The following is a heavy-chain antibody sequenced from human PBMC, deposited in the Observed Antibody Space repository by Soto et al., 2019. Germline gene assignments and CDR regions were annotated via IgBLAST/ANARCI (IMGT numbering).Heavy chain of an antibody. J-gene: IGHJ4*02. CDR1: GGLFSSYP. Sequence: SVKVSCKASGGLFSSYPISWVRQVPGQGLEWMGGIIPVFQTAYYTQRFQGRVTITADESTNTAYMELSSLRSEDTAIYYCARGGSGYTWFNEFWGQGTLVTISS. V-gene: IGHV1-69*13. CDR3: ARGGSGYTWFNEF. D-gene: IGHD3-22*01. CDR2: IIPVFQTA.